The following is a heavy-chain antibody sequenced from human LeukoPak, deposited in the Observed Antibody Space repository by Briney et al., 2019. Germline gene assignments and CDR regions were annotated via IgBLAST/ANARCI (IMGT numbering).Heavy chain of an antibody. V-gene: IGHV4-39*01. CDR1: GGSISGSSYY. Sequence: PSETLSLTCTVSGGSISGSSYYWGWIRQPPGKGLEWIGSIYYSGSTYYNPSLKSRVTISVDTSKNQFSLKLSSVTAADTAVYYCARSLGATAPPFDYWGQGTLVTVSS. CDR3: ARSLGATAPPFDY. J-gene: IGHJ4*02. D-gene: IGHD1-26*01. CDR2: IYYSGST.